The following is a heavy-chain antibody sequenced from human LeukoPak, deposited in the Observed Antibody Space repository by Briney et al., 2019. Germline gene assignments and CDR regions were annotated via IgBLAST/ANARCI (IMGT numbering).Heavy chain of an antibody. CDR3: ARGAASNSSPVDY. Sequence: ASVKVSCKASEYTFTGYYMHWVRQAPGQGLEWMGWINPNSGGTNYAQKFQGRVTMTRDTSISTAYMELSRLRSDDTAVYYCARGAASNSSPVDYWGQGTLVTVSS. D-gene: IGHD6-6*01. CDR2: INPNSGGT. CDR1: EYTFTGYY. V-gene: IGHV1-2*02. J-gene: IGHJ4*02.